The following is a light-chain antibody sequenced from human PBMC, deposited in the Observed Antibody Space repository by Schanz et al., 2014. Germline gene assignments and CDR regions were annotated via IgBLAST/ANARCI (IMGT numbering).Light chain of an antibody. CDR2: DAS. CDR1: QSISTS. V-gene: IGKV1-5*01. Sequence: DIPMTQSPSTLSASVGDTVTITCRASQSISTSLAWYQQKPGKAPYLLIYDASSLESGVPSRFSGSGSGTEFTLTISSLQPDDFASYHCLHYNVFSGAFGQGTKVEI. CDR3: LHYNVFSGA. J-gene: IGKJ1*01.